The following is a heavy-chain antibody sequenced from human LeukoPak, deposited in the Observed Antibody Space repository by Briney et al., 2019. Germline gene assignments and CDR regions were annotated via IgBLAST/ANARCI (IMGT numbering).Heavy chain of an antibody. V-gene: IGHV4-59*12. D-gene: IGHD3-22*01. CDR3: AREYYYDSSGYYLYYYYYMDV. CDR1: GGSISSYY. CDR2: MYYSGSS. J-gene: IGHJ6*03. Sequence: SETLSLTCTVSGGSISSYYWSWIRQPPGKGPEWIGYMYYSGSSNYNPSLKSRVTISVDTSKNQISLKLSSVTAADTAVYYCAREYYYDSSGYYLYYYYYMDVWGKGTTVTVSS.